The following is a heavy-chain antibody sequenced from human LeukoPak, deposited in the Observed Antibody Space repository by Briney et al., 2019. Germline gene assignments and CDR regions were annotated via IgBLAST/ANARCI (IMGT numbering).Heavy chain of an antibody. Sequence: NPGGSLRLSCAASGFTFSSYSMNWVRQAPGKGLEWVGFIRSKAYGGTTEYAASVKGRFTISRDDSKSIAYLQMNSLKTEDTAVYYCTRSSAAAGPFDYWGQGTLVTVSS. J-gene: IGHJ4*02. CDR2: IRSKAYGGTT. D-gene: IGHD6-13*01. V-gene: IGHV3-49*04. CDR1: GFTFSSYS. CDR3: TRSSAAAGPFDY.